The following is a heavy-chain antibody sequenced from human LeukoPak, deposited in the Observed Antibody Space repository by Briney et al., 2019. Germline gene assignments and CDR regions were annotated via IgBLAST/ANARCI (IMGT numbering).Heavy chain of an antibody. J-gene: IGHJ2*01. Sequence: SETLSLTCAVSGGSVSRSNWWSWVRQPPGKGLEWIGEIYHSGSTNYNPSLKSRVTISVDKSKNQFSLKLSSVTAADTAVYYCAREDYDDSGAWYFDLWGRGTLVTVSS. V-gene: IGHV4-4*02. CDR3: AREDYDDSGAWYFDL. D-gene: IGHD3-3*01. CDR2: IYHSGST. CDR1: GGSVSRSNW.